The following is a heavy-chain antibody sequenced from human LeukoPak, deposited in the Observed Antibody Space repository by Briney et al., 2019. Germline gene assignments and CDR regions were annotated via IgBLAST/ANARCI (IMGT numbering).Heavy chain of an antibody. Sequence: ASVKVSCKASGGTFSSYAISWVRQAPGQGLEWMGRIIPIFGIANYAQKFQGRVTITADESTSTAYMELSSLRSGDTAVYYCARGGLTGTTREGDAFDIWGQGTMVTVSS. CDR1: GGTFSSYA. V-gene: IGHV1-69*13. CDR2: IIPIFGIA. CDR3: ARGGLTGTTREGDAFDI. D-gene: IGHD1-7*01. J-gene: IGHJ3*02.